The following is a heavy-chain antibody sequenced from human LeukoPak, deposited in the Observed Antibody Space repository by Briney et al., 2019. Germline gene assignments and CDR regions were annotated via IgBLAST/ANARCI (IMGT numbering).Heavy chain of an antibody. CDR3: ARHRADWGWAAFDS. J-gene: IGHJ3*02. V-gene: IGHV4-59*08. Sequence: SETLSLSCTVSGGSISSYYWSWIRQPPGKGLEWIGYIFYSGNTNYNPSLKSRVTISVDTSKNHFSLKLSSVTAADTAVYYCARHRADWGWAAFDSWGQGTMVTVSS. CDR2: IFYSGNT. D-gene: IGHD7-27*01. CDR1: GGSISSYY.